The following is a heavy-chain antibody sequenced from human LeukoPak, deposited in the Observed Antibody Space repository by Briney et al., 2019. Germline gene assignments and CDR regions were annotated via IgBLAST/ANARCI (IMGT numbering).Heavy chain of an antibody. CDR3: ASAGRYSRPDY. J-gene: IGHJ4*02. CDR1: GGSISSSSYY. CDR2: IYHSGST. Sequence: PSETLSLTCTVSGGSISSSSYYWGWIRQPPGKGLEWIGEIYHSGSTNYNPSLKSRVTISVDKSKNQFSLKLSSVTAADTAVYYCASAGRYSRPDYWGQGTLVTVSS. V-gene: IGHV4-39*07. D-gene: IGHD6-13*01.